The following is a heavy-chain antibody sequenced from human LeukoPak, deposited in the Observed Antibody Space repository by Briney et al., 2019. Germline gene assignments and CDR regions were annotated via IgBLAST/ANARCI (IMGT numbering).Heavy chain of an antibody. J-gene: IGHJ5*02. V-gene: IGHV4-39*01. CDR1: GFTFSAYY. D-gene: IGHD3-10*01. Sequence: GSLRLSCAASGFTFSAYYMNWIRQAPGKGLEWIGSIYYSGSTYYNPSLKSRVTISVDTSKNQFSLKLSSVTAADTAVYYCARPFFWFGEHGWFDPWGQGTLVTVSS. CDR3: ARPFFWFGEHGWFDP. CDR2: IYYSGST.